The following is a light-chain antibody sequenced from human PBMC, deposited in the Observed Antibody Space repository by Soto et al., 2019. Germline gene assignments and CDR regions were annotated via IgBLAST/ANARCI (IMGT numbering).Light chain of an antibody. Sequence: DIQMTQSPSTQSGSVGDRVTITCRASQTISSWLAWYQQKPGKAPKLLIYKASTLKSGVPSRFSGSGSGTEFTLTISSLQPDDFATYYCQHYNSYSEALGQATKVDIK. CDR2: KAS. CDR3: QHYNSYSEA. J-gene: IGKJ1*01. V-gene: IGKV1-5*03. CDR1: QTISSW.